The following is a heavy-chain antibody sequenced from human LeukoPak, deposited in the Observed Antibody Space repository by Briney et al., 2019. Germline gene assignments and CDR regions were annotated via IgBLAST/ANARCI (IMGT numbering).Heavy chain of an antibody. CDR2: IYYSGTT. CDR1: GGSVRSNY. Sequence: PSETLSLTCTVSGGSVRSNYWSWIRQPPGKGLEWIGYIYYSGTTTYNPSLESRFTISVDTSKNQFSLWLSSVTAADTAVYYCARIQSSSSPFDYWGQGTLVTVSS. J-gene: IGHJ4*02. D-gene: IGHD2-2*01. V-gene: IGHV4-59*02. CDR3: ARIQSSSSPFDY.